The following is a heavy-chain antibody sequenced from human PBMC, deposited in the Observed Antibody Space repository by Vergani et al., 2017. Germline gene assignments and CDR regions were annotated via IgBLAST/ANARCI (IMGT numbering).Heavy chain of an antibody. CDR3: AREKGTDIVVVPAARDYYYYGMDV. CDR1: GGSISSYY. D-gene: IGHD2-2*01. V-gene: IGHV4-59*01. Sequence: QVQLQESGPGLVKPSETLSLTCTVSGGSISSYYWSWIRQPPGKGLEWIGYIYYSGSTNYNPSLKSRVTISVDTSKNQFSLKLSSVTAADTAVYYCAREKGTDIVVVPAARDYYYYGMDVWGQGTTVTVSS. J-gene: IGHJ6*02. CDR2: IYYSGST.